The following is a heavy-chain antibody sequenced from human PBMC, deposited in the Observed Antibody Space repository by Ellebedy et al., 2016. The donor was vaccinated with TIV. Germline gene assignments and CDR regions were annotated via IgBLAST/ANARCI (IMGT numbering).Heavy chain of an antibody. Sequence: GESLKISCAASGFTFSNSAMSWVRQAPGKGLEWVSAISNSGANTYYADAVKGRFTISRDNSKHTLFLQMSSLRAEDTAVYYCAKDPSSLGTGYFDLWGRGTLVTVSS. J-gene: IGHJ2*01. D-gene: IGHD7-27*01. CDR1: GFTFSNSA. CDR2: ISNSGANT. V-gene: IGHV3-23*01. CDR3: AKDPSSLGTGYFDL.